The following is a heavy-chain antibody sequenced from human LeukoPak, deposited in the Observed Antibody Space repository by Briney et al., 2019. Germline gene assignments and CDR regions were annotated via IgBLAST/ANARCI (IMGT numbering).Heavy chain of an antibody. CDR1: GFTFSSYA. Sequence: PGGSLRLSCVASGFTFSSYAMSWVRQAPGKGLEWVSTVSGGGVTTYYADSAKGRFTISRDNPKNTLYLQMNSLTAEDTAVYYCPKQSYASGWNPFDYWGQGILVTVSS. D-gene: IGHD6-19*01. CDR3: PKQSYASGWNPFDY. V-gene: IGHV3-23*01. J-gene: IGHJ4*02. CDR2: VSGGGVTT.